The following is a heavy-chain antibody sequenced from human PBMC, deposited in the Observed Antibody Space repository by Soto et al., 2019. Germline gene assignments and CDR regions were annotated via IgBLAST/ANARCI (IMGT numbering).Heavy chain of an antibody. J-gene: IGHJ6*02. D-gene: IGHD5-18*01. V-gene: IGHV3-30*18. CDR2: ISYDGSNK. CDR1: GFTFSSYG. Sequence: QVQLVESGGGVVQPGRSLRLSCAASGFTFSSYGMQWVRQAPGKGLEWVAVISYDGSNKYYADSVKGRFTISRDNFKNTLYLQRNSLRPEDTAVYQCAKERYGQLWLEDYGLDVWGQGTTVTVSS. CDR3: AKERYGQLWLEDYGLDV.